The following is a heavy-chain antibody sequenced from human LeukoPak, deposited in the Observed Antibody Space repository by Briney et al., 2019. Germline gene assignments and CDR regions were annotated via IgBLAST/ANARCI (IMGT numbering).Heavy chain of an antibody. CDR1: GYTFIGYY. Sequence: ASVKVSCKASGYTFIGYYMHWVRQAPGQGLEWMGWINPNSGGTNYAQKFQGRVTMTRDTSISTAYMELSRLRSDDTAVYYCARDFTPGDFYYYYYGMDVWGQGTTVTVSS. CDR2: INPNSGGT. CDR3: ARDFTPGDFYYYYYGMDV. V-gene: IGHV1-2*02. D-gene: IGHD3-16*01. J-gene: IGHJ6*02.